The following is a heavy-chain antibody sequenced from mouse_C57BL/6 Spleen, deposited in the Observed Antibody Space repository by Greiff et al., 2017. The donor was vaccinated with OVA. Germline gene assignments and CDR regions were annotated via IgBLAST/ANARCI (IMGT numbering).Heavy chain of an antibody. Sequence: QVQLQQSGAELVRPGPSVKVSCKASGYAFTNYLIEWVKQRPGQGLEWIGVINPGSGGTNYNEKFKGKATLTADKSSSTAYMQLSSLTSEDSAVYFCAREALYGYFDVWGTGTTVTVSS. V-gene: IGHV1-54*01. CDR2: INPGSGGT. J-gene: IGHJ1*03. CDR1: GYAFTNYL. CDR3: AREALYGYFDV.